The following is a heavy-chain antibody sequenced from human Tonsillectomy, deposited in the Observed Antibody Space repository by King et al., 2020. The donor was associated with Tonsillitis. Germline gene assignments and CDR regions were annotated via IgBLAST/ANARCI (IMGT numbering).Heavy chain of an antibody. CDR3: ARHSTAGPIYHYYYGLDV. J-gene: IGHJ6*02. Sequence: VQLVESGAEVKKPGASLKISFKGSGYTFTDFWIGWVRQMPGKGLEWMGIIYPGDSHTKYSPSFQDQVTISADKSINTAFLQWSSLKASDTAIYYCARHSTAGPIYHYYYGLDVWGQGTTVTVSS. CDR2: IYPGDSHT. D-gene: IGHD6-13*01. V-gene: IGHV5-51*01. CDR1: GYTFTDFW.